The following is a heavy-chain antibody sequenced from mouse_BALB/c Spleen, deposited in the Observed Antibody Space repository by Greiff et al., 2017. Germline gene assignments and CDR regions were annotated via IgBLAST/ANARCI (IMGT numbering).Heavy chain of an antibody. CDR1: GYSITSDYA. D-gene: IGHD1-1*01. J-gene: IGHJ4*01. V-gene: IGHV3-2*02. CDR3: ARSGYYGSSSYAMDY. CDR2: ISYSGST. Sequence: VQLQQSGPGLVKPSQSLSLTCTVTGYSITSDYAWNWIRQFPGNKLEWMGYISYSGSTSYNPSLKSRISITRDTSKNQFFLQLNSVTTEDTATYYCARSGYYGSSSYAMDYWGQGTSVTVSS.